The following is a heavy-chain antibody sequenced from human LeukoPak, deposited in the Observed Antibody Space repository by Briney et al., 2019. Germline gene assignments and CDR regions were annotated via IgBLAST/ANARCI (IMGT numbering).Heavy chain of an antibody. CDR1: GFTFSSYA. Sequence: GGSLRLSCAASGFTFSSYAMHWVRQAPGEGLEWVAVISCDGSKKYYADSVKGRFIISRDNSKNTLYLQMNGLRVEDTAVYYCLTWELRIDYWGQGTLVTVSS. D-gene: IGHD1-26*01. V-gene: IGHV3-30*04. J-gene: IGHJ4*02. CDR3: LTWELRIDY. CDR2: ISCDGSKK.